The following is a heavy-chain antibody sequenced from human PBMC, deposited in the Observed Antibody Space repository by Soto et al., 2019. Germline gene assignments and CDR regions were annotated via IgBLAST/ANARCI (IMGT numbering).Heavy chain of an antibody. V-gene: IGHV4-59*01. CDR3: AKKLAGWFDP. Sequence: PSETLSLTCTVFGGSISSDYWSWIRQPPGKGLEWIGYIYNSRTTNYNPSLKSRVTISVDTSKNQFSLKLSSVTAADTAVYYCAKKLAGWFDPWGQGTLVTVSS. J-gene: IGHJ5*02. CDR1: GGSISSDY. CDR2: IYNSRTT. D-gene: IGHD1-1*01.